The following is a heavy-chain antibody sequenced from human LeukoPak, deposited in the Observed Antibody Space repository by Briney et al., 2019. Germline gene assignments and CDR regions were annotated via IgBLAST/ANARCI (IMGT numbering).Heavy chain of an antibody. J-gene: IGHJ4*02. CDR2: ITGSGGST. V-gene: IGHV3-23*01. CDR3: AKGIVTTVTAVDY. Sequence: GGSLRLSCAASGFTFTNYAMSWVRQAPGRGLEWVSAITGSGGSTYYADSVEGRFTISRDNSKDTQYLQMNSLRAEDTAVYYCAKGIVTTVTAVDYWGQGTLVTVSS. CDR1: GFTFTNYA. D-gene: IGHD4-17*01.